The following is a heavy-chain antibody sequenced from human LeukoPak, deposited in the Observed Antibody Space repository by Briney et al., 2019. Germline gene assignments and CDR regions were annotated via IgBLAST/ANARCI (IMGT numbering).Heavy chain of an antibody. Sequence: SETLSLTCTVSGGSISSSSYYWGWIRQPPGKGLEWIGSIYYSGSTYYNPSLKSRVTISVDTSKNQFSLKLSSVTAADTAVYYCASGLGYDFWSGFYHPFDPWGQGTLVTVSS. D-gene: IGHD3-3*01. CDR3: ASGLGYDFWSGFYHPFDP. CDR1: GGSISSSSYY. V-gene: IGHV4-39*01. CDR2: IYYSGST. J-gene: IGHJ5*02.